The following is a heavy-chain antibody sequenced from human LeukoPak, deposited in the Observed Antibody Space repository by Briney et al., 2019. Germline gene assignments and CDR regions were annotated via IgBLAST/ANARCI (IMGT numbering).Heavy chain of an antibody. D-gene: IGHD2-2*01. CDR3: AKMYHMHTSYYYGMDV. V-gene: IGHV3-23*01. CDR2: ISGSGAHT. J-gene: IGHJ6*02. CDR1: GIMFSDYS. Sequence: PGGSLRLSCAASGIMFSDYSMSWVRQAPGKGLEWVSIISGSGAHTYYAASVTGRFTLSRDNSKNTLFLRMNSLRVEDTAVYFCAKMYHMHTSYYYGMDVWGHETAVTVSS.